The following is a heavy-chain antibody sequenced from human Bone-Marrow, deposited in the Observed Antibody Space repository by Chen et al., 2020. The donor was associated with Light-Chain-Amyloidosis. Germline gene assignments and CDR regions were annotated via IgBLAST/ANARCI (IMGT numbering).Heavy chain of an antibody. J-gene: IGHJ6*02. CDR2: IYYSGST. CDR3: ARHSIVGGVSGFYYYYGMDV. Sequence: QLQLQESGPGLVKPSETLSLTCTVSGGSISSSSYYWGWIRQPPGKGLEWIGSIYYSGSTYYNPSLKSRVTISVDTSKNQFSLKLSSVTAADTAVYYCARHSIVGGVSGFYYYYGMDVWGQGTTVTVSS. V-gene: IGHV4-39*01. CDR1: GGSISSSSYY. D-gene: IGHD3-16*01.